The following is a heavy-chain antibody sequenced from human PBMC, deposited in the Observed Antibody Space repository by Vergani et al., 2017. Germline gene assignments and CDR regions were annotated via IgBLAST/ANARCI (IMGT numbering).Heavy chain of an antibody. V-gene: IGHV3-9*01. J-gene: IGHJ4*02. CDR2: ISWNSGSI. CDR3: ARDRDYYDSSGSDY. CDR1: GFTFDDYA. Sequence: EVQLVESGGGLVQPGRSLRLSCAASGFTFDDYAMHWVRQAPGKGLEWVSGISWNSGSIGYADSVKGRFTISRDNAKNSLYLQMNSLRAEDTAVYYCARDRDYYDSSGSDYWGQGTLVTVSS. D-gene: IGHD3-22*01.